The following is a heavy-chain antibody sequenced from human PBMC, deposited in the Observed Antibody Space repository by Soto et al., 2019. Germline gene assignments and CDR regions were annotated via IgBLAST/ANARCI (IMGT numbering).Heavy chain of an antibody. V-gene: IGHV4-34*01. CDR1: GGFLSESY. D-gene: IGHD4-17*01. CDR2: INHVGGT. J-gene: IGHJ4*02. CDR3: ARRRDPDGGYFDY. Sequence: SETLSLTCAVYGGFLSESYWTWIRQPPGKGLEWIGEINHVGGTNYNPSLKSRVTMSVDTSQNQFSLKLISVTTADTAVYYCARRRDPDGGYFDYWGQGALVTVSS.